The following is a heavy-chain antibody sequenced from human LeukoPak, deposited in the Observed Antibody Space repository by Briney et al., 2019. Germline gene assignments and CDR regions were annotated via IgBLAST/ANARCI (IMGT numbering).Heavy chain of an antibody. CDR2: IWYEGSNK. CDR3: AREGCTGGSCYSPGDWFDP. Sequence: GGSLRLSCAASGFTFSSYGMHWVRQAPGKGLEWAAVIWYEGSNKYYADSVKGRFTISRDNSKNTLYLKMNSLRAEDTAVYYCAREGCTGGSCYSPGDWFDPWGQGTLVTVSS. V-gene: IGHV3-33*01. J-gene: IGHJ5*02. D-gene: IGHD2-15*01. CDR1: GFTFSSYG.